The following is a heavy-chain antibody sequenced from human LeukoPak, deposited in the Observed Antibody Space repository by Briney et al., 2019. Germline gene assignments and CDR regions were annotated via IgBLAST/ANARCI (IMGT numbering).Heavy chain of an antibody. D-gene: IGHD3-16*02. V-gene: IGHV1-69*02. J-gene: IGHJ3*02. CDR3: ASGRGVWGSYRYTPDDAFDI. CDR2: IIPILGIA. Sequence: SVKVFCKASGGTFSSYTISWVRQAPGQGLEWMGRIIPILGIANYAQKFQGRVTITADKSTSTAYMELSSLRSEDTAVYYCASGRGVWGSYRYTPDDAFDIWGQGTMVTVSS. CDR1: GGTFSSYT.